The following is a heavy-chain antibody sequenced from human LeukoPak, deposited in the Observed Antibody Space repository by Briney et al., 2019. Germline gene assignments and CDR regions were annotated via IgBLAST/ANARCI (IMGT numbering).Heavy chain of an antibody. Sequence: GGSLRLSCAASGFSFSSYDMHWVRQITGKGLEWVSAIGTLADTYYAGSVKGRFTISRENAENSLYLQMNSLRAGDTAVYYCARGPVGGWLRNGMAVWGQGATVTV. CDR1: GFSFSSYD. CDR3: ARGPVGGWLRNGMAV. V-gene: IGHV3-13*01. D-gene: IGHD5-24*01. CDR2: IGTLADT. J-gene: IGHJ6*02.